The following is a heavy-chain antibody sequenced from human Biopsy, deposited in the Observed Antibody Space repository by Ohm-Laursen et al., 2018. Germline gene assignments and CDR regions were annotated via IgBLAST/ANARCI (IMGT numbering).Heavy chain of an antibody. J-gene: IGHJ4*02. Sequence: SLRLSCAASGFTFSSSWMHWVRQAPGKGLEWVSRFNSDGTDTTYADSVKGRFTISRDNAKNTLYLQMNSLRVEDTAVYYCAKEGRGYIDYWGQGTLVIVSS. V-gene: IGHV3-74*01. CDR3: AKEGRGYIDY. CDR1: GFTFSSSW. D-gene: IGHD5-18*01. CDR2: FNSDGTDT.